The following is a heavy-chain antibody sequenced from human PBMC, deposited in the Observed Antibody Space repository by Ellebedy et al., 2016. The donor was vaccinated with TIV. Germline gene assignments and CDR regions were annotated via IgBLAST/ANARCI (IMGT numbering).Heavy chain of an antibody. CDR3: ARALGSGPYY. CDR1: GFTFSSYW. D-gene: IGHD6-19*01. Sequence: GESLKISXAASGFTFSSYWMSWVRQAPGKGLEWVANIKEDGSEKYYVDSVKGRFTISRDNAKNSVYLQMNNLRAEDTAVYYCARALGSGPYYWGQGTLVTVSS. CDR2: IKEDGSEK. V-gene: IGHV3-7*01. J-gene: IGHJ4*02.